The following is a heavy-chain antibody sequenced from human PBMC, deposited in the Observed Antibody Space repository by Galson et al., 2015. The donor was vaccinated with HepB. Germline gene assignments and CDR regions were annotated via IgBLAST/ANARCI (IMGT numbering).Heavy chain of an antibody. V-gene: IGHV6-1*01. CDR3: ARVNLVVVVPAAIRDSNYYYYMDV. CDR1: GDSVSSDSAA. Sequence: CAISGDSVSSDSAAWNWIRQSPSRGLEWLGRTYYRSKWYNDYAVSVKSRITINPDTSKNQFSLQLNSVTPEDTAVYYCARVNLVVVVPAAIRDSNYYYYMDVWGKGTTVTVSS. D-gene: IGHD2-2*02. J-gene: IGHJ6*03. CDR2: TYYRSKWYN.